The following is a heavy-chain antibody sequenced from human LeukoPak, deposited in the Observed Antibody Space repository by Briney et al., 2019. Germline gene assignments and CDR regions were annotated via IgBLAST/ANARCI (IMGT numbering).Heavy chain of an antibody. J-gene: IGHJ5*02. Sequence: SETLSLTCTVSGYSISSGYCWGWIRQPPGKGLEWIGSIYHSGSTYYNPSLKSRVTISVDTSKNQFSLKLSSVTAADTAVYYCARVRGRLSWFDPWGQGTLVTVSS. D-gene: IGHD2-15*01. CDR2: IYHSGST. V-gene: IGHV4-38-2*02. CDR3: ARVRGRLSWFDP. CDR1: GYSISSGYC.